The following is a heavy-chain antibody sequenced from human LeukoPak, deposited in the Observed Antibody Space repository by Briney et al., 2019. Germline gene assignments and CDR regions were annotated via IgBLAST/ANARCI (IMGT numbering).Heavy chain of an antibody. CDR2: IYYSGST. Sequence: SETLSLTCTASGGSISSYYWSWIRQPPGKGLEWIGYIYYSGSTNYNPSLKSRVTISVDTSKNQFSLKLSSVTAADTAVYYCARRPGYSSSWYIDWGQGTLVTVSS. J-gene: IGHJ4*02. D-gene: IGHD6-13*01. CDR3: ARRPGYSSSWYID. CDR1: GGSISSYY. V-gene: IGHV4-59*08.